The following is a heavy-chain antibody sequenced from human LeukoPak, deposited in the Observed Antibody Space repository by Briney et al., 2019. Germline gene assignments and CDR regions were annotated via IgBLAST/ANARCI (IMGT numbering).Heavy chain of an antibody. CDR3: ARVGYSSSWYAGDTGRFDY. CDR1: GYTFTSYY. V-gene: IGHV1-18*04. J-gene: IGHJ4*02. Sequence: ASVKVSCKASGYTFTSYYMHWVRQAPGQGLEWMGWISAYNGNTNYAQKLQGRVTTTTDTSTSTAYMELRSLRSDDTAVYYCARVGYSSSWYAGDTGRFDYWGQGTLVTVSS. CDR2: ISAYNGNT. D-gene: IGHD6-13*01.